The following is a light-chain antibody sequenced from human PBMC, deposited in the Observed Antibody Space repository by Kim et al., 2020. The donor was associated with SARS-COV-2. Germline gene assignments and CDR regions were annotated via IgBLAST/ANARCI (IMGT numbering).Light chain of an antibody. Sequence: EIVLTQSPVTLSLSPGARATLSCRASQSVSSSYLAWYQQKPGQAPRLLIYGASSRATGIPDRFSGSGSGTDFTLTISRLEPEDFAVYYCKQYGSSPWTFGQGTK. J-gene: IGKJ1*01. CDR1: QSVSSSY. V-gene: IGKV3-20*01. CDR3: KQYGSSPWT. CDR2: GAS.